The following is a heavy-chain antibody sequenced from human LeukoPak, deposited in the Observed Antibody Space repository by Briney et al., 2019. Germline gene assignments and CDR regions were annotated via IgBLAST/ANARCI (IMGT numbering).Heavy chain of an antibody. CDR1: GYTFTNYA. V-gene: IGHV1-3*01. CDR2: INAGNGNT. D-gene: IGHD3-10*01. Sequence: GASVKVSCKASGYTFTNYAMHWVRQAPGQRPEWMGWINAGNGNTEYSQKFQDRVTITRGTSASTVYMDLSSLRSEDTAVYYCARGSYYYGSGSFMGSDSWGQGTLVTVSS. J-gene: IGHJ4*02. CDR3: ARGSYYYGSGSFMGSDS.